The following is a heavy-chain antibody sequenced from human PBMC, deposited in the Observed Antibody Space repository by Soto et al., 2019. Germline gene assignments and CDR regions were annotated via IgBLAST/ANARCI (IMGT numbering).Heavy chain of an antibody. CDR2: IYYSGST. CDR1: GGSLSSYC. CDR3: ARTWGSTNGY. D-gene: IGHD3-16*01. Sequence: SETLSLTCVVSGGSLSSYCWSWIRQPPGKGLEWIGYIYYSGSTNYNPSLKSRVTISVDTSKNQFSLKLSSVTAADTAVYYCARTWGSTNGYWGRGTLVTVSS. J-gene: IGHJ4*02. V-gene: IGHV4-59*01.